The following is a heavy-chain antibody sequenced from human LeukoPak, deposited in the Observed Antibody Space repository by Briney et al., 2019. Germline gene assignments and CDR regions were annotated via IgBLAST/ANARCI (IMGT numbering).Heavy chain of an antibody. CDR3: ARGYDSLDY. CDR1: GGSFSGYY. V-gene: IGHV4-34*01. D-gene: IGHD5-12*01. Sequence: PSETLSLTCAVYGGSFSGYYWSWIRQPPGKGLEWIREINHSGSTNYNPSLKSRVTISVDTSKNQFSLKLSSVTAADTAVYYCARGYDSLDYWGQGTLVTVSS. J-gene: IGHJ4*02. CDR2: INHSGST.